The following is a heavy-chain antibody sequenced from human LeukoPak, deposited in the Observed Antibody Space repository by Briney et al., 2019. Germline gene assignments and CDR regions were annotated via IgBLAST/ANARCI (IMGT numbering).Heavy chain of an antibody. V-gene: IGHV4-39*07. CDR1: GGSISSSSYY. D-gene: IGHD2-2*02. CDR2: IYYSGST. J-gene: IGHJ6*03. CDR3: ARGAYCSSTSCYTNYYYMDV. Sequence: SETLSLTCTVSGGSISSSSYYWGWIRQPPGKGLEWIGSIYYSGSTYYNPSLKSRVTISVDTSKNQFSLKLSSVTAADTAVYYCARGAYCSSTSCYTNYYYMDVWGKGTTVTVSS.